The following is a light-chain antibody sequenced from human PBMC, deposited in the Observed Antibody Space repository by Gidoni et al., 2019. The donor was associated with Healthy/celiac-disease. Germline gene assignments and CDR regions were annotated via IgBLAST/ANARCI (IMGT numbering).Light chain of an antibody. CDR2: KAS. J-gene: IGLJ2*01. V-gene: IGLV3-25*02. Sequence: SYELTQPPSVSVSPGQTARLTCSGDALPKQYAYWYQQKPGQAPVLVICKASERPSGIPERFSGSSSGTTLTLTISGVQAEDEADYYCQSADSSATSVVFGGGTKLTVL. CDR3: QSADSSATSVV. CDR1: ALPKQY.